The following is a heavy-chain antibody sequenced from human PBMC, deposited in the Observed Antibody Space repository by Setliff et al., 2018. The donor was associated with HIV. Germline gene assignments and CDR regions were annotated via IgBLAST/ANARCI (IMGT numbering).Heavy chain of an antibody. CDR2: FDPEDTET. CDR3: TTDGSYDILTGPTPGAFDI. J-gene: IGHJ3*02. Sequence: ASVKVSCKVSGHTLTELSMHWVRQAPGKGLEWMGGFDPEDTETIYALNFQGRVTMTEDTSTDTAYMELSSLRSEDTAFYYCTTDGSYDILTGPTPGAFDIWGQGTVVTV. V-gene: IGHV1-24*01. D-gene: IGHD3-9*01. CDR1: GHTLTELS.